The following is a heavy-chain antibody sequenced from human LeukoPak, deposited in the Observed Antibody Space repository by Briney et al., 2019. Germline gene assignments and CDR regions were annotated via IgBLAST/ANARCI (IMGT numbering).Heavy chain of an antibody. CDR3: ARGKYYYGSGTYYTRSYDWYFDL. Sequence: SETLSLTCTVSGGSISSYYWSWIRQPPGKGLEWIGRIYTSGSTNYNPSLKSRVSTSVDTSKNQFSLKLSSVTAADTAVYYCARGKYYYGSGTYYTRSYDWYFDLWGRGTLVTVSS. CDR2: IYTSGST. CDR1: GGSISSYY. V-gene: IGHV4-4*08. D-gene: IGHD3-10*01. J-gene: IGHJ2*01.